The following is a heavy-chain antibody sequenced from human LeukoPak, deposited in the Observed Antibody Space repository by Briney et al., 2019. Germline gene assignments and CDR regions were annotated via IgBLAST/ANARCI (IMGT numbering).Heavy chain of an antibody. D-gene: IGHD3-3*01. Sequence: GGSLRLSCAASGFTFSSYAISWVRQAPGQGLEWMGGIIPIFGTANYAQKFQGRVTITADESTSTAYMELSSLRSEDTAVYYCAVPLRFLEWLPLGYWGQGTLVTVSS. CDR2: IIPIFGTA. J-gene: IGHJ4*02. CDR3: AVPLRFLEWLPLGY. V-gene: IGHV1-69*01. CDR1: GFTFSSYA.